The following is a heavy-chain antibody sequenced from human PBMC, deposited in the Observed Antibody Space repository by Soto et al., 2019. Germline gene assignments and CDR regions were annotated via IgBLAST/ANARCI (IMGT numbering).Heavy chain of an antibody. J-gene: IGHJ4*02. CDR3: ARARYYDWCFDL. D-gene: IGHD3-9*01. CDR2: SYDSGSS. CDR1: VGSLNSADHC. Sequence: SETLALACTVSVGSLNSADHCWGWVRQSPGKGLEWIGYSYDSGSSYYNPSLQSRVTISVDRSKAQLYLTLTSVTAADTAVYFCARARYYDWCFDLWGLGTTVTVSS. V-gene: IGHV4-30-2*06.